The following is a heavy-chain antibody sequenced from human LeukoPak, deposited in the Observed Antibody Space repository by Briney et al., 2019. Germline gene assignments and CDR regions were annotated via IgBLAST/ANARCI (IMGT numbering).Heavy chain of an antibody. J-gene: IGHJ5*02. V-gene: IGHV1-69*13. D-gene: IGHD5-18*01. CDR1: GGTFSSYA. Sequence: ASVKVSCKASGGTFSSYAISWVRQAPGQGLEWMGGIIPIFGTANYAQKFQGRVTITADESTSTAYMELSSLRSEDTAVYYCARGSMHTAMAWFDPWGQGTLVTVSS. CDR3: ARGSMHTAMAWFDP. CDR2: IIPIFGTA.